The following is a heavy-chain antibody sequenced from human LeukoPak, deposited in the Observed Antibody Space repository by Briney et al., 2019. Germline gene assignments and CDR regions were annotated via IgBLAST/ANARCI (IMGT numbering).Heavy chain of an antibody. J-gene: IGHJ4*02. V-gene: IGHV3-48*02. CDR1: GFTFRAYS. CDR2: ISSSSSTI. Sequence: GGSLRLSCAPSGFTFRAYSMNWVRQAPRKGPEWVSHISSSSSTIYYADSVKGRFTISRDNAKNSLYLQMNSLRDEDTAVYYCVRGDGWFGELLNFDNWGQGTLVTVSS. D-gene: IGHD3-10*01. CDR3: VRGDGWFGELLNFDN.